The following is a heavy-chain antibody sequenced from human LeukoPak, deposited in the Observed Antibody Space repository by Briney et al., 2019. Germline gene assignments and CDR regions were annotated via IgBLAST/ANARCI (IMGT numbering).Heavy chain of an antibody. CDR2: IIPIFGTA. V-gene: IGHV1-69*13. CDR3: ATLGTAAAGHLSFDY. Sequence: SVKVSCKASGGTFSSYAISWVRQAPGQGLEWMGGIIPIFGTANYAQKFQGRVTITADESTSTAYMELSSLRSEDTAVYYCATLGTAAAGHLSFDYWGQGTLVTISS. CDR1: GGTFSSYA. J-gene: IGHJ4*02. D-gene: IGHD6-13*01.